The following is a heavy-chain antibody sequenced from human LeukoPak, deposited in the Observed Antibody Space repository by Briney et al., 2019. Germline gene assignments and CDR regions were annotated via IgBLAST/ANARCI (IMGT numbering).Heavy chain of an antibody. CDR2: IDPNSGGT. CDR3: ARQYYDFWSGYINFDY. V-gene: IGHV1-2*02. D-gene: IGHD3-3*01. CDR1: GYTFTGYY. Sequence: EASVKVSCTASGYTFTGYYMHWVRQAPGQGLEWMGWIDPNSGGTNYAQKFQGRVTITADKSTSTAYMELSSLRSEDTAVYYCARQYYDFWSGYINFDYWGQGTLVTVSS. J-gene: IGHJ4*02.